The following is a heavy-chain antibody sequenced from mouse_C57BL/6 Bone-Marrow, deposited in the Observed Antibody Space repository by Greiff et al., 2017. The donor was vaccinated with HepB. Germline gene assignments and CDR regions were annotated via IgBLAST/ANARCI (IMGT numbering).Heavy chain of an antibody. J-gene: IGHJ3*01. CDR3: ARGVYGSSYVFAY. Sequence: QVHVKQPGAELVKPGASVKMSCKASGYTFTSYWITWVKQRPGQGLEWIGDIYPGSGSTNYNEKFKSKATLTVDTSSSTAYMQLSSLTSEDSAVYYCARGVYGSSYVFAYWGQGTLVTVSA. CDR2: IYPGSGST. D-gene: IGHD1-1*01. V-gene: IGHV1-55*01. CDR1: GYTFTSYW.